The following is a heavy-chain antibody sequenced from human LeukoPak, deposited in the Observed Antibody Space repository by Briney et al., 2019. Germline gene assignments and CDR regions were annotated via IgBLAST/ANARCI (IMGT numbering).Heavy chain of an antibody. CDR2: ISPSGDIT. V-gene: IGHV3-23*01. D-gene: IGHD3-10*01. Sequence: PGGSLRLSCAASGYTFSRHGMNWVRQAPGKGLEWVSGISPSGDITYFADSVKGRFTISRDNSKNTLYLQMNSLRAEDTAVYYCAKKYYYGPGGGIFDYWGQGTLVTVSS. CDR3: AKKYYYGPGGGIFDY. J-gene: IGHJ4*02. CDR1: GYTFSRHG.